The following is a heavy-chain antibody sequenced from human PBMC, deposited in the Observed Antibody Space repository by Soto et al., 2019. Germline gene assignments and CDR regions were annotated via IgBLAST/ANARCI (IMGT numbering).Heavy chain of an antibody. Sequence: SETLALTCAVSVGSISSSSYYWGWIRQPPGKGLEWIGSIYYSGSTYYNPSLKSRVAISVDTSKNQFSPKLSSLTAADTAVYYCQGLRFLEWSTIYYYYYVVDVWREGNT. J-gene: IGHJ6*02. CDR3: QGLRFLEWSTIYYYYYVVDV. V-gene: IGHV4-39*01. CDR2: IYYSGST. D-gene: IGHD3-3*01. CDR1: VGSISSSSYY.